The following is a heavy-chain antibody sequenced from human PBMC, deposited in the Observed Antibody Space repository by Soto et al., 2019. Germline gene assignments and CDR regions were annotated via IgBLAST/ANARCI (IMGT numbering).Heavy chain of an antibody. Sequence: SETLSLTCTVSGGSISFDHYHWTWIRQPPGKGLEWIGYVHYSGSVLYNPSLQSRVSISVDTSRNQFSLKLSSVTAADTAVYFCAREDDGGDRDYYGLDVWGQGTTVTVSS. V-gene: IGHV4-30-4*01. CDR3: AREDDGGDRDYYGLDV. D-gene: IGHD2-21*02. CDR2: VHYSGSV. CDR1: GGSISFDHYH. J-gene: IGHJ6*02.